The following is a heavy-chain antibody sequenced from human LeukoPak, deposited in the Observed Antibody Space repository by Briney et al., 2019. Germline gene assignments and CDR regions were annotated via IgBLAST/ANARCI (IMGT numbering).Heavy chain of an antibody. CDR1: GGSISTYY. J-gene: IGHJ6*02. Sequence: SETLSLTCTVSGGSISTYYWSWIRQPPGKGLEWIGEINHSGSTKYNPSLQSRVTILVDTSKNQFSLNLSSVTAADTAVYYCARGLAGDVWGQGTTVTVSS. CDR2: INHSGST. V-gene: IGHV4-34*01. CDR3: ARGLAGDV.